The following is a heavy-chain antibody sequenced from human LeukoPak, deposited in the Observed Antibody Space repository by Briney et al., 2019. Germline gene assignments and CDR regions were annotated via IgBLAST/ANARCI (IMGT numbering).Heavy chain of an antibody. CDR2: IYTSGST. V-gene: IGHV4-61*02. Sequence: PSETLSLTCTVSGGSISSGSYYWSWIRQPAGKGLERIGRIYTSGSTNYNPSLKSRVTISVDTSKNQFSLKLSSVTAADTAVYYCARAPLRYFDWLSVNDAFDIWGQGTMVTVSS. J-gene: IGHJ3*02. CDR3: ARAPLRYFDWLSVNDAFDI. CDR1: GGSISSGSYY. D-gene: IGHD3-9*01.